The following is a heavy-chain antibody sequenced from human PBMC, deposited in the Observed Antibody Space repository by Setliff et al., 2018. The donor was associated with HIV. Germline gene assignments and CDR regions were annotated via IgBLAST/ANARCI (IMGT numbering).Heavy chain of an antibody. J-gene: IGHJ4*02. D-gene: IGHD6-13*01. V-gene: IGHV5-51*01. Sequence: PGESLKISCKGPEYFFRTSWIGWVRQMPGKGLEWMGIIYPGDSDTRYSPSFQGQVTLSADKSISTAYLQWSSLKASDTAMYYCARHLIPGDPRYSSSWYYWGQGTLVTVSS. CDR1: EYFFRTSW. CDR2: IYPGDSDT. CDR3: ARHLIPGDPRYSSSWYY.